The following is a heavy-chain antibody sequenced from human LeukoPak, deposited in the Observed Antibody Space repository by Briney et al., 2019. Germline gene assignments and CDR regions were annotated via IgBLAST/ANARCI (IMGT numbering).Heavy chain of an antibody. CDR1: GYTFTGYY. D-gene: IGHD3-9*01. CDR2: ISSSSSYI. V-gene: IGHV3-21*01. J-gene: IGHJ3*02. CDR3: AREVLRYFDWSADAFDI. Sequence: SCKASGYTFTGYYMHWVRQAPGKGLEWVSSISSSSSYIYYADSVKGRFTISRDNAKNSLYLQMNSLRAEDTAVYYCAREVLRYFDWSADAFDIWGQGTMVTVSS.